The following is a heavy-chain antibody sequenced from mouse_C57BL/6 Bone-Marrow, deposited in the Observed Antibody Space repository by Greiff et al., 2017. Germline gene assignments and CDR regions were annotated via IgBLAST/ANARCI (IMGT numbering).Heavy chain of an antibody. CDR1: GFNIKDDY. V-gene: IGHV14-4*01. CDR3: TTGGYFEV. CDR2: IDPENGDT. Sequence: VQLQQSGAELVRPGASVKLSCTASGFNIKDDYMHWVKQRPEQGLEWLGWIDPENGDTEYASKFQGKATITADTSSNTAYLQLSSLTSEDTAVYYCTTGGYFEVWGTGTTVTVSS. J-gene: IGHJ1*03.